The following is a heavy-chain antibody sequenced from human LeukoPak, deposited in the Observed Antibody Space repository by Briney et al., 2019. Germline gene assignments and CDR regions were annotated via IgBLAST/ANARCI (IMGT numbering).Heavy chain of an antibody. Sequence: PGGSLRLSCAASGFTFSSYEMNWVRQAPGKGLEWVSYISSSGSTIYYADSVKGRFTISRENAKNSLYLQMNSLRAEDTAVYYCARDGAYSSSWVWFDPWGQGTLVTVSS. CDR1: GFTFSSYE. J-gene: IGHJ5*02. V-gene: IGHV3-48*03. CDR3: ARDGAYSSSWVWFDP. CDR2: ISSSGSTI. D-gene: IGHD6-13*01.